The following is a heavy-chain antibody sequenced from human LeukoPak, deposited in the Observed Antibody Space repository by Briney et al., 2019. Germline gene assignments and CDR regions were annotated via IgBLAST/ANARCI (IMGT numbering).Heavy chain of an antibody. CDR1: GYRFTKEW. J-gene: IGHJ4*02. D-gene: IGHD3-22*01. Sequence: GESPKISFKAPGYRFTKEWIAWGRPMPGKGVEWMGIIYPGDSETRYSPSFQGQVTISSDESINTPYLQWSSLKASYTAMYYCASPYDSNGRLDSCGPGALVTVSS. CDR2: IYPGDSET. V-gene: IGHV5-51*01. CDR3: ASPYDSNGRLDS.